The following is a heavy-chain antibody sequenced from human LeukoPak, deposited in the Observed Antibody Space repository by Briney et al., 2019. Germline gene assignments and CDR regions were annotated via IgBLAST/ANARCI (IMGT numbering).Heavy chain of an antibody. V-gene: IGHV4-38-2*02. CDR2: IYHSGST. CDR1: GYSISSGYY. Sequence: SETLSLTCTVSGYSISSGYYWGWIRQPPGKGLEWIGSIYHSGSTYYNPSLKSRVTISVDTSKNQFSLKLSSVTAADTAVYYCARHLRNNWFDPWGQGTLVTVSS. J-gene: IGHJ5*02. CDR3: ARHLRNNWFDP.